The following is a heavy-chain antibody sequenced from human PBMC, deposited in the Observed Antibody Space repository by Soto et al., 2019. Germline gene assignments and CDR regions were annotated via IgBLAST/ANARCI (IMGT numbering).Heavy chain of an antibody. V-gene: IGHV4-28*01. CDR1: GYSISSSNW. CDR3: ARTLGYYPHANWFDP. Sequence: SETLSLTCAVSGYSISSSNWWGWIRQPPGKGLEWIGYIYHSGSTNYNPSLKSRVTISVDTSKNQFSLKLSSVTAADTAVYYCARTLGYYPHANWFDPWGQGTLVTVSS. D-gene: IGHD3-22*01. CDR2: IYHSGST. J-gene: IGHJ5*02.